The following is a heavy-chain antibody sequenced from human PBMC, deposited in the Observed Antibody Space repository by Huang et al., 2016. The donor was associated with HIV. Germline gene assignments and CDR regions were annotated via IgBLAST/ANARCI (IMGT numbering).Heavy chain of an antibody. J-gene: IGHJ4*02. D-gene: IGHD2-8*01. CDR1: GFAFSQYA. Sequence: VHLVESGGGLVQPGWSLRLSCAASGFAFSQYAVHWVRQSAGEVVVGVSGMGVNSGDMAYAASVRGRFVISRDNAKKSLYLKMNGLRLEDTALYFCVIMDDYFDYWGQGVLVGVSS. V-gene: IGHV3-9*01. CDR2: MGVNSGDM. CDR3: VIMDDYFDY.